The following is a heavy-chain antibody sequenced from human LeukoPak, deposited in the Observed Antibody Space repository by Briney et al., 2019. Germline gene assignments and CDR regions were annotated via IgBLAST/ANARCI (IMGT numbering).Heavy chain of an antibody. J-gene: IGHJ4*02. CDR1: GGSVSSGSYY. Sequence: SETLSLTCTVSGGSVSSGSYYWSWIRQPPGKGLEWIGYIYYSGSASYNPSLKGRVTISVDTSKNQFSLKLNSVTAADTAVYYCARHRWGDYYDSSGFSFDYWGQGTLVTVSS. CDR3: ARHRWGDYYDSSGFSFDY. V-gene: IGHV4-61*01. D-gene: IGHD3-22*01. CDR2: IYYSGSA.